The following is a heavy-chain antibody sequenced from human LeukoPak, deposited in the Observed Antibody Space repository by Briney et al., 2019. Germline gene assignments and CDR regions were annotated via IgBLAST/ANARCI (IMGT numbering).Heavy chain of an antibody. Sequence: GGSLRLSCAASGFTFSSYWMHWVRQAPGKGLVWVSRINSDGSSTSYADSVKGRFTISRDNAKNTLYLQMNSLRAEDTAVYYCARARVDYYYYYYTDVWGKGTTVTISS. CDR2: INSDGSST. J-gene: IGHJ6*03. V-gene: IGHV3-74*01. CDR1: GFTFSSYW. CDR3: ARARVDYYYYYYTDV.